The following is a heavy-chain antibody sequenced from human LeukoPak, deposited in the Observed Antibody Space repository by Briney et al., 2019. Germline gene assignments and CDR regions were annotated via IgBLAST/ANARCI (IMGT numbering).Heavy chain of an antibody. CDR2: IYYSGST. CDR1: GGSISSSSYY. Sequence: PSETLSLTCTVSGGSISSSSYYWGWIRQPPGKGLEWIGSIYYSGSTYYNPSLKSRVTISVDTSKNQFSLKLSSVTAADTAVYYCARDYCSSTSCQPYYYYGMDVWGQGTTVTVSS. J-gene: IGHJ6*02. V-gene: IGHV4-39*07. CDR3: ARDYCSSTSCQPYYYYGMDV. D-gene: IGHD2-2*01.